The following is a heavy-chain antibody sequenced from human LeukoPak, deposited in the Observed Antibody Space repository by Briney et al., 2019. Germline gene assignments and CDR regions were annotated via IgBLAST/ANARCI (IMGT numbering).Heavy chain of an antibody. CDR2: ISGSGGNT. CDR1: GFIFSSYA. J-gene: IGHJ5*02. CDR3: AKKRWVTMVRGASNWLDP. D-gene: IGHD3-10*01. V-gene: IGHV3-23*01. Sequence: GGSLRLSCAASGFIFSSYAMSWVRQAPGKGLEWVSAISGSGGNTYYADSVKGRFTISRDNSKNTLYLQMNSLRVEGTAVYYCAKKRWVTMVRGASNWLDPWGQGTLVTVSS.